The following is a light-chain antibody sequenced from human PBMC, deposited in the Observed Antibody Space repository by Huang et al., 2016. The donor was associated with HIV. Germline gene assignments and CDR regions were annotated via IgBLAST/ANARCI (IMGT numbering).Light chain of an antibody. Sequence: DIQMTQSPSSLSASVGDRVTITCRASQSISNYLNWYQQRPGKAPKLLLSAASSVQSGVSSRFSGSGSGTDFTLSISSLQAEDFVTYYCQQSYTTPPTFGHGTKVEVK. CDR2: AAS. J-gene: IGKJ1*01. CDR1: QSISNY. CDR3: QQSYTTPPT. V-gene: IGKV1-39*01.